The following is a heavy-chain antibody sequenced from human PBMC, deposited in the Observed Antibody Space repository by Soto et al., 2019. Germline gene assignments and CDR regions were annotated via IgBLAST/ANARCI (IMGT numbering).Heavy chain of an antibody. Sequence: PGESLKISCQGSGYRFTSSWTGWVRQMPGKGLEWLGNVYPSDSDVRYSPSFHGQVTISADKSISTAYLQWSSLKASDTAMYFCARLPGVRGVFDGFNVWGQGTMVTVSS. CDR2: VYPSDSDV. CDR3: ARLPGVRGVFDGFNV. D-gene: IGHD3-10*01. J-gene: IGHJ3*01. CDR1: GYRFTSSW. V-gene: IGHV5-51*01.